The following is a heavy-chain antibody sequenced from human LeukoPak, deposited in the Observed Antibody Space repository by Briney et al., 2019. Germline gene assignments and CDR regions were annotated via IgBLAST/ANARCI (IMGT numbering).Heavy chain of an antibody. D-gene: IGHD6-13*01. CDR1: GFTFSSYG. CDR2: IRYDGSNK. V-gene: IGHV3-30*02. CDR3: AKTPGNIAAAGEY. Sequence: PGGSLRLSCAASGFTFSSYGMHWVRQAPGKGLEWVAFIRYDGSNKYYADSVKGRFTISRDNSKNTLYLQMNSLRAEDTAVYYCAKTPGNIAAAGEYWGEGTLVTVSS. J-gene: IGHJ4*02.